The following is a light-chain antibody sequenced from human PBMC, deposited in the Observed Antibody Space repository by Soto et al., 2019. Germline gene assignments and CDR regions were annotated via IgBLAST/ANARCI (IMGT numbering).Light chain of an antibody. J-gene: IGLJ2*01. Sequence: QSALTQPASVSGSPGQSITISCTGTSSDVGTYNYVSWYQQHPGKAPKLMIYDVSNRPSGVSNRFSGSKSGNTASLTISGLQAEDEADYYCNSYTNSRGVVFGGGTKLTVL. CDR2: DVS. CDR3: NSYTNSRGVV. V-gene: IGLV2-14*01. CDR1: SSDVGTYNY.